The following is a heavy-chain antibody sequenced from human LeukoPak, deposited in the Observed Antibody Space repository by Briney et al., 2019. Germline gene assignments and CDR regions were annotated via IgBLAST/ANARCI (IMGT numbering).Heavy chain of an antibody. CDR3: ARGRDPY. D-gene: IGHD5-24*01. Sequence: PSETLSLTGAVYGGSFSGYYWTWIRQPPGRGVEWIGETNHSGSTNYTPSLKSRVTISVDTSKSQFSLKLNSVTAADTAMYYCARGRDPYWGQGTLVTVSS. V-gene: IGHV4-34*01. CDR1: GGSFSGYY. J-gene: IGHJ4*02. CDR2: TNHSGST.